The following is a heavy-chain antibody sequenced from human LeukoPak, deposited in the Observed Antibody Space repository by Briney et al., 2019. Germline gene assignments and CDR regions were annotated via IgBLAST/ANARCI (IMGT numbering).Heavy chain of an antibody. V-gene: IGHV4-34*01. D-gene: IGHD3-10*01. J-gene: IGHJ4*02. CDR3: ARGFGY. Sequence: SETLSLTCAVYGGSFSGYYWSWIRQPPGKGLEWIGEIYHRVSTSYNPSLKSRVTISVDTAKNQFSLKLSSVTAADTAGYYCARGFGYWGQGTLVTVSS. CDR1: GGSFSGYY. CDR2: IYHRVST.